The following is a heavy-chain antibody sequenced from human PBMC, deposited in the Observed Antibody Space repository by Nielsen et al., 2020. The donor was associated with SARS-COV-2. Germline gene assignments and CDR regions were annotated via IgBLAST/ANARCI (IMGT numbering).Heavy chain of an antibody. J-gene: IGHJ5*01. CDR1: GFTFSTYA. D-gene: IGHD4-17*01. CDR2: ISGSGDSTYADSVKGRFIT. Sequence: GESLKISCAASGFTFSTYAMSWVRQAPGRGLEWVSVISGSGDSTYADSVKGRFITYYADSVKGRFTISRDNSKNTLYLQMNSLRAEDTALYYCAKHDYGESTWFDSWGQGTPVTASS. V-gene: IGHV3-23*01. CDR3: AKHDYGESTWFDS.